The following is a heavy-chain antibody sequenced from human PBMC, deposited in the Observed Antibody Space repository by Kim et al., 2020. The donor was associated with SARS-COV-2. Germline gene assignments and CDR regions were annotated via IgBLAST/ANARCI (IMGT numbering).Heavy chain of an antibody. CDR3: EASDY. CDR2: ISDSGVRT. Sequence: GGSLRLSCAASGFTFSRYAMSWARQAPGKGLEWVSTISDSGVRTHYADSVKGRFTISRDNSKSTLFLQMNSLRAEDTAVYYGEASDYWGQGSLVTVSS. V-gene: IGHV3-23*01. J-gene: IGHJ4*02. CDR1: GFTFSRYA.